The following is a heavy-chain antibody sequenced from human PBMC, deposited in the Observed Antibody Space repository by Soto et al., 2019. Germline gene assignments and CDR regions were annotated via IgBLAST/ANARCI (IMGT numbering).Heavy chain of an antibody. CDR3: ARVGDIVVVPAGPWFAP. CDR1: GYTFTSYG. CDR2: ISAYNGNT. V-gene: IGHV1-18*01. Sequence: ASVKVSCKASGYTFTSYGISWVRQAPGQGLEWMGWISAYNGNTNYAQKLQGRVTMTTDTSTSTAYMELRSLRSDDTAVYYCARVGDIVVVPAGPWFAPWGHGTLVTVSS. D-gene: IGHD2-2*01. J-gene: IGHJ5*02.